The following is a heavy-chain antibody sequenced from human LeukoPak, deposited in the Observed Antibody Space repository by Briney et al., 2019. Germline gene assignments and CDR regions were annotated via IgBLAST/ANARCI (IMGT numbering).Heavy chain of an antibody. CDR3: ARNLGGSFNLDY. Sequence: GGSLRLSCAASGFTFSSYSMSWVRQAPGKGLEWVSSISSSSSYIYYADSMKGRFTISRDNAKNSLYLQMNSLRAEDTAVYYCARNLGGSFNLDYWGQGTLVTVSS. CDR2: ISSSSSYI. J-gene: IGHJ4*02. V-gene: IGHV3-21*01. CDR1: GFTFSSYS. D-gene: IGHD1-26*01.